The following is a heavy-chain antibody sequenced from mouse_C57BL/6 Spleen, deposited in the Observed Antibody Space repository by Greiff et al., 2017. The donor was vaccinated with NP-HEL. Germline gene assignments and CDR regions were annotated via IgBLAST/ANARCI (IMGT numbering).Heavy chain of an antibody. CDR2: INPNNGGT. D-gene: IGHD2-3*01. J-gene: IGHJ4*01. Sequence: VQLQQSGPELVKPGASVKISCKASGYTFTDYYMNWVKQSHGKSLEWIGDINPNNGGTSYNQKFKGKATLTVDKSSSTAYMELRSLTSEDSAVYYCARLYALYYYAMDYWGQGTSVTVSS. CDR1: GYTFTDYY. CDR3: ARLYALYYYAMDY. V-gene: IGHV1-26*01.